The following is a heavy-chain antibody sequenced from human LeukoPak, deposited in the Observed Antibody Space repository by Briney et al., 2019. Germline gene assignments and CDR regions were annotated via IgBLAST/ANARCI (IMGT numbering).Heavy chain of an antibody. V-gene: IGHV3-23*01. D-gene: IGHD6-13*01. Sequence: PGGSLRLSCAASGFTFNKYAMSWVRQAPGKGLEWVSTISASGGITFYADSVKGRFTVSRDNSRNTLYLQLNSLRAEDTAAYYCAKVNSWRLKELDYWGQGTLVTVSS. J-gene: IGHJ4*02. CDR2: ISASGGIT. CDR3: AKVNSWRLKELDY. CDR1: GFTFNKYA.